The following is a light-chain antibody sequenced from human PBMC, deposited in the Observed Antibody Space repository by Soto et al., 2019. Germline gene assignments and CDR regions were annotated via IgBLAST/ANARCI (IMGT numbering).Light chain of an antibody. V-gene: IGLV1-44*01. J-gene: IGLJ3*02. CDR3: AVWDDSLTGWV. CDR2: SNN. CDR1: SSNIGSNN. Sequence: QPVLTQPPSASGTPGQRVTISCSGSSSNIGSNNVNWYQQLPGTTPKLLMYSNNQRPSGVPDRFSGSKSGTSASLAISGLQSEDEADYYCAVWDDSLTGWVFGGGTKLTVL.